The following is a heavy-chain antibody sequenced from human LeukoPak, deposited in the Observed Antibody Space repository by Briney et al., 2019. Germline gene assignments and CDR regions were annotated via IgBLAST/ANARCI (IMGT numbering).Heavy chain of an antibody. Sequence: GGSLRLSCAASGFTFKRYAMHWVRQAPGKGLEWVAVISFDGSNKYYADSVKGRFTISRDNSKNTLYLQMNGLRAEDTAVYYCARAGRGLRYFDWLTYDYWGQGTLVTVSS. V-gene: IGHV3-30*04. D-gene: IGHD3-9*01. CDR1: GFTFKRYA. CDR2: ISFDGSNK. J-gene: IGHJ4*02. CDR3: ARAGRGLRYFDWLTYDY.